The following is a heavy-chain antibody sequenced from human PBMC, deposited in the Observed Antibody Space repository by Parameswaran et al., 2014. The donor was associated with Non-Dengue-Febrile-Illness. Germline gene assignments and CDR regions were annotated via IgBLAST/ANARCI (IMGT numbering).Heavy chain of an antibody. Sequence: WIRQPPGKGLEWVSSISSSSSYIYYADSVKGRFTISRDNAKNSLYLQMNSLRAEDTAVYYCARDDSGSYSWHAFDIWGQGTMVTVSS. CDR3: ARDDSGSYSWHAFDI. J-gene: IGHJ3*02. CDR2: ISSSSSYI. D-gene: IGHD1-26*01. V-gene: IGHV3-21*01.